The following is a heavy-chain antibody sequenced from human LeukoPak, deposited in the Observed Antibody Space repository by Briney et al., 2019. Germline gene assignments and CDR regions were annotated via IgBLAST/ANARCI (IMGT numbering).Heavy chain of an antibody. CDR1: GFTFSTFS. CDR2: ISRSTSYI. V-gene: IGHV3-21*01. CDR3: ARGLGDLAY. Sequence: KPGGSLSLSCAASGFTFSTFSMNWVRQAPGKGLEWVSSISRSTSYIHYADLLKGRITISRDNAKNSLYLQMNSLRAEDTAVYYCARGLGDLAYWREGTLVTVSS. D-gene: IGHD3-10*01. J-gene: IGHJ4*02.